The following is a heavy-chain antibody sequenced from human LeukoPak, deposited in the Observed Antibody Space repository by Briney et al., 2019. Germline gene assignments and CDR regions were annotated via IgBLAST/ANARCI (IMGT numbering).Heavy chain of an antibody. V-gene: IGHV3-21*01. CDR2: ISSSSSYI. D-gene: IGHD6-19*01. Sequence: GGSLRLSCAASGFTFSSYSMNWVRQAPGKGLEWVSSISSSSSYIYYADSVKGRFTISRENAKNSLYLQMNSLRAEDTAVYYCARDTTVAGTSDYWGQGTLVTVSS. J-gene: IGHJ4*02. CDR1: GFTFSSYS. CDR3: ARDTTVAGTSDY.